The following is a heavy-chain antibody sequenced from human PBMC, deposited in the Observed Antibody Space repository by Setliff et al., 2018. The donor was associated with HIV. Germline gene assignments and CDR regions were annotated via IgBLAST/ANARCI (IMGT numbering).Heavy chain of an antibody. Sequence: PGGSLRLSCAASGFTFSSYGIHWVRQVPGKGLEWVAIIWTDGDKKYYAKSVRGRFTISRDNSKKTVYLQMNSLRAEYMDFYYCARDYSGSIDYWGQGTLVTVSS. V-gene: IGHV3-33*01. D-gene: IGHD6-19*01. J-gene: IGHJ4*02. CDR3: ARDYSGSIDY. CDR2: IWTDGDKK. CDR1: GFTFSSYG.